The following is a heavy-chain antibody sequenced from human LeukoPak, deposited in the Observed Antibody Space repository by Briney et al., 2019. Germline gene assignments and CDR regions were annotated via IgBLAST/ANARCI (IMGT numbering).Heavy chain of an antibody. CDR2: ISGSGGST. V-gene: IGHV3-23*01. Sequence: GGSLRLSCAASGFTFSSYAMSWVRQAPGKGLEWVSAISGSGGSTYYADSVKGRFTISRDNSKNTLYLQMNSLRAEDTAVYYCANLPEMAGDAFDIWGQGTMVTVSS. J-gene: IGHJ3*02. CDR3: ANLPEMAGDAFDI. CDR1: GFTFSSYA. D-gene: IGHD5-24*01.